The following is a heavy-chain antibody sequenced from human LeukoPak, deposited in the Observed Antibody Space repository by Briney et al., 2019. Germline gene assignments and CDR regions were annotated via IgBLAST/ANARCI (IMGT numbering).Heavy chain of an antibody. V-gene: IGHV4-38-2*02. D-gene: IGHD6-19*01. J-gene: IGHJ4*02. CDR3: ARSGSSGWYLDFDH. Sequence: ASETLSLTCTVSGYSISSGYYWGWIRQAPGKGLEWIGITYLSGATYFNPSLKSRVTISVDKSKNQFSLKLSSVTAADTAVYYCARSGSSGWYLDFDHWGQGTLVTVSS. CDR1: GYSISSGYY. CDR2: TYLSGAT.